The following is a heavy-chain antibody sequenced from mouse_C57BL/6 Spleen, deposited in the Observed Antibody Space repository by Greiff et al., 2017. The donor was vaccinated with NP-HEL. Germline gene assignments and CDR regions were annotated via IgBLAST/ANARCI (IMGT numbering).Heavy chain of an antibody. CDR1: GYTFTGYW. V-gene: IGHV1-9*01. CDR3: VPYDFFAY. J-gene: IGHJ3*01. Sequence: VQLQQSGAELMKPGASVKLSCKATGYTFTGYWIEWVKQRPGHGLEWIGEILPGSGSTNYNEKFKGKATLTVDKSSSTAYMELNSLTSEDSAVYYCVPYDFFAYWGQGTLVTVSA. CDR2: ILPGSGST. D-gene: IGHD2-4*01.